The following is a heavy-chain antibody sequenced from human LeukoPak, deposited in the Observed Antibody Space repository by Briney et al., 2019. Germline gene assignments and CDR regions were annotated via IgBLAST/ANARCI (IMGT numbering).Heavy chain of an antibody. CDR1: GFTFSSYW. CDR2: SNRDGDSA. J-gene: IGHJ4*02. Sequence: GGSLRLSCAASGFTFSSYWMHWVRQSPGKGLVWLSRSNRDGDSATYADSVKGRFTISRDNAKNTLYLQMNSLRAEDTAVYYCARGRYSSSWDFDYWGQGTLVTVSS. D-gene: IGHD6-13*01. CDR3: ARGRYSSSWDFDY. V-gene: IGHV3-74*01.